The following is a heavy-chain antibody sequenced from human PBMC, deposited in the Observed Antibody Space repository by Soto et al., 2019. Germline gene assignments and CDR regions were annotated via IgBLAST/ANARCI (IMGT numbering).Heavy chain of an antibody. J-gene: IGHJ4*02. CDR2: IYIYNSGST. CDR3: ARAEYYDSSGYLPDGFDY. CDR1: GGSISSYY. V-gene: IGHV4-59*08. Sequence: PSETLSLTCTVSGGSISSYYWSWIRQPPGKGLEWIGYIYIYNSGSTNYNPSLKSRVTISVDTSKNQFSLKLSSVTAADTAVYYCARAEYYDSSGYLPDGFDYWGQGTLVNVSS. D-gene: IGHD3-22*01.